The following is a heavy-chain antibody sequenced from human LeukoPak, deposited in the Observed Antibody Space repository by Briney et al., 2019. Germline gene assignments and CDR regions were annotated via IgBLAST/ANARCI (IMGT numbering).Heavy chain of an antibody. CDR2: ITSSSSAI. Sequence: PGGSLRLSCAASGFTFSSYSMNWVRQAPGKGLRWVSYITSSSSAIYYADSVKGRFTISRDNAKNSLYLQMNSLRDEDTAVYYCARSSFDGSGSYYNFDYWGQGTLVTVSS. J-gene: IGHJ4*02. CDR3: ARSSFDGSGSYYNFDY. CDR1: GFTFSSYS. D-gene: IGHD3-10*01. V-gene: IGHV3-48*02.